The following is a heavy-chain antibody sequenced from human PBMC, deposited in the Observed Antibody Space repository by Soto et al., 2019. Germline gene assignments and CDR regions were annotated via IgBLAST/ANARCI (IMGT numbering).Heavy chain of an antibody. D-gene: IGHD3-10*01. V-gene: IGHV4-4*02. CDR2: IYHSGST. CDR1: GGSISSSNW. CDR3: ARGVLTVLWFVRGAGVWFDP. Sequence: KPSETLSLTCAVSGGSISSSNWWSWVRQPPGKGLEWIGEIYHSGSTNYNPSLKSRVTISVDKSKNQFSLKLSSVTAADTAVYYCARGVLTVLWFVRGAGVWFDPWGQGTLVTVSS. J-gene: IGHJ5*02.